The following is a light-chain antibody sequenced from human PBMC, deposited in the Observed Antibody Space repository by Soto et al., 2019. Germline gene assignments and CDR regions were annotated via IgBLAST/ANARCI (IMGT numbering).Light chain of an antibody. CDR3: QQRSLGT. CDR1: QSVSSY. J-gene: IGKJ3*01. Sequence: IVLTQSPATLSLPPGERATLSCRASQSVSSYLAWYQQKPGQAPRLLIYDVSNRATGIPARFSGSGSGTDFTLTISGLEPEDIAVYYCQQRSLGTFGPGTKVDIK. CDR2: DVS. V-gene: IGKV3-11*01.